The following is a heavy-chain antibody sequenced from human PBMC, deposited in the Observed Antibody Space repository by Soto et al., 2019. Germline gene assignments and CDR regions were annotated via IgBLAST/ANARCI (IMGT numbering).Heavy chain of an antibody. J-gene: IGHJ4*02. CDR3: ARARYDSSGYYYFDY. V-gene: IGHV4-59*01. Sequence: SETLSLTCTVSGGSISGYYWSWIRQPPGKGLEWIGHIYYSGSTIYNPSLKSRVTISVDTSKNQFSLKLSSVTAADTAVYYCARARYDSSGYYYFDYWGQGTLVTVSS. CDR2: IYYSGST. D-gene: IGHD3-22*01. CDR1: GGSISGYY.